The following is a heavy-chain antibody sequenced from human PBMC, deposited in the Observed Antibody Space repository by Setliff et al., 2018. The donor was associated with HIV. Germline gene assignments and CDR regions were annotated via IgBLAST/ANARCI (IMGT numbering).Heavy chain of an antibody. CDR1: GFTFDDYG. J-gene: IGHJ1*01. D-gene: IGHD2-8*02. CDR2: INWNGGST. V-gene: IGHV3-20*04. Sequence: AGGSLRLSCAASGFTFDDYGMSWVRQAPGKGLEWVSGINWNGGSTGYADSVKGRFTISRDNAKNSLYLQMNSLRAEDTAVYYCARGPSSTHWSPGYFQHWGQGTPVTVSS. CDR3: ARGPSSTHWSPGYFQH.